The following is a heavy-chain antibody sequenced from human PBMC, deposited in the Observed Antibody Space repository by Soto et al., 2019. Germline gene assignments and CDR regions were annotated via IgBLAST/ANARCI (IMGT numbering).Heavy chain of an antibody. CDR2: TYYIGSP. J-gene: IGHJ6*01. CDR3: ARAGGTVAAINFYGLDV. CDR1: GDSISSGGSY. V-gene: IGHV4-31*02. Sequence: SETLSLTCTVSGDSISSGGSYWTWIRQHPGKGLEWIGYTYYIGSPYYNPSLQSRVTISVDTSKNQVSLKLSSVTAADTAVYYCARAGGTVAAINFYGLDVWGQGNTVTVSS. D-gene: IGHD1-26*01.